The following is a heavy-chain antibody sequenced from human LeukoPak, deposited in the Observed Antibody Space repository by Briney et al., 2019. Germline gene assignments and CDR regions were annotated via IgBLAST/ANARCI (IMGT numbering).Heavy chain of an antibody. CDR3: ARGPGSGWYHERGHLDY. CDR2: INPSGGST. Sequence: ASVNVSFKASGYTFTSYYMHWVRQAPGQGLEWMGIINPSGGSTSYAQKFQGRVTMTRDTSTSTVYMELSSLRSEDTAVYYCARGPGSGWYHERGHLDYWGQGTLVTVSS. CDR1: GYTFTSYY. J-gene: IGHJ4*02. V-gene: IGHV1-46*01. D-gene: IGHD6-19*01.